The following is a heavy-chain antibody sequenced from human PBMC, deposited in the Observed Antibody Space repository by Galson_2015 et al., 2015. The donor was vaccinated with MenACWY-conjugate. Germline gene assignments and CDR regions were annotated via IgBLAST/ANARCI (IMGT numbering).Heavy chain of an antibody. D-gene: IGHD3-10*01. V-gene: IGHV3-11*06. CDR1: GFSFSDFY. CDR2: ISSSGSYT. Sequence: SLRLSCAASGFSFSDFYMTWIRQAPGRGLEWIAYISSSGSYTKYGDSVKGRFSISRDNVNNSLFLQMDSLKTEDTAVYYCVRSDHGDFAFFRHWGQG. CDR3: VRSDHGDFAFFRH. J-gene: IGHJ1*01.